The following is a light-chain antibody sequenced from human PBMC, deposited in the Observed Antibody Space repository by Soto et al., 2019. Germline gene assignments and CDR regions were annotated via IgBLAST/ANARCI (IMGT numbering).Light chain of an antibody. CDR2: AAS. V-gene: IGKV1-39*01. CDR3: QQGSSAPFT. CDR1: QTINTY. J-gene: IGKJ2*01. Sequence: DIQVTQSPSSLSASVGDRVTITCRTSQTINTYLNWYQQQPGKAPKLLIFAASTLHSGVPSRFSGSGPGTDFTLTITSLQPEDFATYYCQQGSSAPFTFGPGTQLEV.